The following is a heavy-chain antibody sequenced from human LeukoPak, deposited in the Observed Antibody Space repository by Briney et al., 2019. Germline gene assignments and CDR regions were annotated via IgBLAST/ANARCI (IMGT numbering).Heavy chain of an antibody. V-gene: IGHV4-30-2*01. CDR3: AREGDGYNYFDY. CDR1: GGSFSSGGYS. J-gene: IGHJ4*02. CDR2: IYDSGNT. Sequence: SETLSLTCAVSGGSFSSGGYSWSWIRQPPGKGLEWVGYIYDSGNTYHNPSLKSRVTISVDRSKSQFSLKLSSVTAADTAVYYCAREGDGYNYFDYWGQGTLVTVSS. D-gene: IGHD5-12*01.